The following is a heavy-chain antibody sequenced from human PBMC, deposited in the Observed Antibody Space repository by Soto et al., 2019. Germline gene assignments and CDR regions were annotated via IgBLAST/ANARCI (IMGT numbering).Heavy chain of an antibody. J-gene: IGHJ6*03. CDR1: GFTFSSYW. Sequence: GGSLRLSCAASGFTFSSYWMSWVRQAPGKGLEWVANIKQDGSEKYYVDSVKGRFTISRDNAKNSLYLQMNSLRAEDTAVYYCASDDFDWLFYYYMDVWGKGTTVTVSS. CDR2: IKQDGSEK. D-gene: IGHD3-9*01. V-gene: IGHV3-7*01. CDR3: ASDDFDWLFYYYMDV.